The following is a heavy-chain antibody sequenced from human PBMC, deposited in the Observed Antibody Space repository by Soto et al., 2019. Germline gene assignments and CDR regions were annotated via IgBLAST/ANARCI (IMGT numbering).Heavy chain of an antibody. CDR1: GSAITRYY. J-gene: IGHJ6*02. Sequence: QVDLVQSGAEVKKPGASVTISCKASGSAITRYYIHWVRPAPGRGLEWMGIINPGGGSASYAQKFQERVTIDKVTSTGTFYMELRSLRTEDTAVYYCARDTSGWSLNGLDVWGQGTTVNVS. V-gene: IGHV1-46*01. CDR2: INPGGGSA. CDR3: ARDTSGWSLNGLDV. D-gene: IGHD6-19*01.